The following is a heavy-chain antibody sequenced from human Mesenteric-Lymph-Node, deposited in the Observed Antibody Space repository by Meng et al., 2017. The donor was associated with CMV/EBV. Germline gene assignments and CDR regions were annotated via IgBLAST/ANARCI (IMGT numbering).Heavy chain of an antibody. CDR3: ATKYSNRFDY. V-gene: IGHV3-11*04. CDR1: GFTFSDYY. D-gene: IGHD2/OR15-2a*01. J-gene: IGHJ4*02. CDR2: ISSSGSTI. Sequence: GESLKISCAASGFTFSDYYMSWIRQAPGKGLEWVSYISSSGSTIYYADSVKGRFTISRDNAKNTLYLQMNSLRAEDTAVYYCATKYSNRFDYWGQGTLVTVSS.